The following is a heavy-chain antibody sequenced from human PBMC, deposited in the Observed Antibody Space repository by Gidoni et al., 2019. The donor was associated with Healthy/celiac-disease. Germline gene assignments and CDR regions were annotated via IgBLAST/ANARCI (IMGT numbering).Heavy chain of an antibody. CDR1: GFTFSSYW. CDR3: ARRIVVVPAGIPTDDAFDI. J-gene: IGHJ3*02. Sequence: EVQLVESGGGLVQPGGSLRLSCAASGFTFSSYWMGWVRQAPGKGLEWVANIKQDGSEKYYVDSVKGRFTISRDNAKNSLYLQMNSLRAEDTAVYYCARRIVVVPAGIPTDDAFDIWGQGTMVTVSS. CDR2: IKQDGSEK. D-gene: IGHD2-2*02. V-gene: IGHV3-7*01.